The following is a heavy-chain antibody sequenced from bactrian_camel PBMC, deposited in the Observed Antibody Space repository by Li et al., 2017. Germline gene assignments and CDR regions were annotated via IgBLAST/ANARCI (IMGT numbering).Heavy chain of an antibody. CDR2: FYSDGRIA. J-gene: IGHJ4*01. Sequence: HVHLVRSGGGSVQTGRHLTLACGASGYDYSGYCVGWFRLVDGREREEVAIFYSDGRIAYYADSVKGRVTISRDNAKNIVSLQMNSLKSEETALYYCAAQVGAYDEYNYWGQGTQVTVS. V-gene: IGHV3S9*01. D-gene: IGHD5*01. CDR1: GYDYSGYC. CDR3: AAQVGAYDEYNY.